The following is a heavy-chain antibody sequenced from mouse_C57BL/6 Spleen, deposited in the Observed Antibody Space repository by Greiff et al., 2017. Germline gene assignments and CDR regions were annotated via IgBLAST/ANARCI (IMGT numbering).Heavy chain of an antibody. CDR3: ARDYGSSYEFAY. CDR1: GYTFTSYW. D-gene: IGHD1-1*01. Sequence: QVQLQQPGAELVRPGSSVKLSCKASGYTFTSYWMHWVKQRPIQGLEWIGNIDPSDRETHYNQKFKDKATLTVDKSSSTAYMQLSILTSEDSAVYYCARDYGSSYEFAYWGQGTLVTVSA. CDR2: IDPSDRET. J-gene: IGHJ3*01. V-gene: IGHV1-52*01.